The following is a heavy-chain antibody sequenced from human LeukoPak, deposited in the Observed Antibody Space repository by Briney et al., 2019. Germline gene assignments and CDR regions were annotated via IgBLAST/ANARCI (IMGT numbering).Heavy chain of an antibody. V-gene: IGHV3-7*01. J-gene: IGHJ4*02. CDR3: ARTIAAAGEVDY. Sequence: GGSLRLSCATSEFTFSSHWMTWVRQAPGKGLEWVANIKQDGNERYYVESVKGRFTISRDNAQNSLYLQMNNLRAEDTAVYYCARTIAAAGEVDYWGQGTLVTVSS. CDR2: IKQDGNER. CDR1: EFTFSSHW. D-gene: IGHD6-13*01.